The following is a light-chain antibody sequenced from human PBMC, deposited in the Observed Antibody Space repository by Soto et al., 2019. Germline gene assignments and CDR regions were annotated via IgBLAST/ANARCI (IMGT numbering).Light chain of an antibody. CDR3: QQYDNWPPP. CDR2: ATS. CDR1: QRVSNN. V-gene: IGKV3-15*01. J-gene: IGKJ5*01. Sequence: EIVMTQSPATLSVSPGERATLSCKAGQRVSNNLAWYQQRPGRSPRLLIYATSTRATGIPARFSGSGSGTEFTLTISSLQSEDFAVYYCQQYDNWPPPFGQGTRLEIK.